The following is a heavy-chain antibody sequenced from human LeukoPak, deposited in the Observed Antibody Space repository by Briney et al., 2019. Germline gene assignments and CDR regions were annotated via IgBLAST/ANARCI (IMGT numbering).Heavy chain of an antibody. CDR2: INHSGST. CDR3: ASIIVVVPAAIPTYFDY. Sequence: PSETLSLTCTVSGGSISSYYWSWIRQPPVKGLEWIGEINHSGSTNYNPSLKSRVTISVDTSKNQFSLKLSSVTAADTAVYYCASIIVVVPAAIPTYFDYWGQGTLVTVSS. V-gene: IGHV4-34*01. D-gene: IGHD2-2*02. CDR1: GGSISSYY. J-gene: IGHJ4*02.